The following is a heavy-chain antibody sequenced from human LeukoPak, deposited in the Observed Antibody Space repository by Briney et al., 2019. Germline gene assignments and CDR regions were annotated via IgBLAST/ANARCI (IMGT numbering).Heavy chain of an antibody. CDR1: GGSISSYY. J-gene: IGHJ4*02. CDR3: ARDYYDSSGYYYAL. Sequence: PSETLSLTCTVSGGSISSYYWSWIRQPAGKGLEWIGRIYTSGGTNYNPSLKSRVTMSIDTSKNQFSLKLSSVTAADTAVYYCARDYYDSSGYYYALWGQGTLVTVSS. D-gene: IGHD3-22*01. CDR2: IYTSGGT. V-gene: IGHV4-4*07.